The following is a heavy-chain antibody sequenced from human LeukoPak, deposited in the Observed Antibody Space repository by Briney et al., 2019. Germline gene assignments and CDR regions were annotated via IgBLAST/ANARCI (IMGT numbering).Heavy chain of an antibody. Sequence: SVKVSCKASGGTFSSYAISWVRQAPGQGLEWMGGIIPIFGTANYAQKFQGRVTITADESTSTAYMELCSLRSEDTAVYYCASFKDPTYYFDYWGQGTLVTVSS. CDR3: ASFKDPTYYFDY. J-gene: IGHJ4*02. D-gene: IGHD3-16*01. CDR1: GGTFSSYA. V-gene: IGHV1-69*01. CDR2: IIPIFGTA.